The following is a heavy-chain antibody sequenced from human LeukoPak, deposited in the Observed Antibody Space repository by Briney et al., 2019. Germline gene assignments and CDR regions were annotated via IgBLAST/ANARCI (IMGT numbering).Heavy chain of an antibody. Sequence: PGGSLRLSCAASGFSFSLYSMTWVRQAPGKGLEWFSSISSSSSYKFYADSVKGRFTISRDNAKNSLYLQMNSLRAEDTAVYYCARETRQQVDYFDYWGQGTLVTVSS. J-gene: IGHJ4*02. CDR2: ISSSSSYK. V-gene: IGHV3-21*01. D-gene: IGHD6-13*01. CDR3: ARETRQQVDYFDY. CDR1: GFSFSLYS.